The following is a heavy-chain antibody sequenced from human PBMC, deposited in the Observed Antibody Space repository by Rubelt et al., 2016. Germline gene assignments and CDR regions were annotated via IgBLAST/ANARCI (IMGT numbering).Heavy chain of an antibody. CDR3: ARGPGLWFGELLSPHFDC. D-gene: IGHD3-10*01. J-gene: IGHJ4*02. V-gene: IGHV4-34*01. Sequence: QVQLQQWGAGLLKPSETLSLTCAVYGGSFSGYYWSWIRQPPGKGLEWIGEINHSGSTNYNPSLKWLLSISCGTSKNQFSLKLGCVTAADTAVYYCARGPGLWFGELLSPHFDCWGQGTLVTVSS. CDR2: INHSGST. CDR1: GGSFSGYY.